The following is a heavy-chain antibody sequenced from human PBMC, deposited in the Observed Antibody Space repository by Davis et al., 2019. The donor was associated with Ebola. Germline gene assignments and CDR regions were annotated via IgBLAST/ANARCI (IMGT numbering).Heavy chain of an antibody. CDR1: GDSVSSNSAA. CDR3: AREYSSSSPHVIYYYYYGMDV. CDR2: TYYRSKWYN. Sequence: HSQTLSLTCAISGDSVSSNSAAWNWIRQSPSRGLEWLGRTYYRSKWYNDYAVSVKSRITINPDTSKNQFSLQLNSVTPEDTAVYYCAREYSSSSPHVIYYYYYGMDVWGQGTTVTVSS. D-gene: IGHD6-6*01. J-gene: IGHJ6*02. V-gene: IGHV6-1*01.